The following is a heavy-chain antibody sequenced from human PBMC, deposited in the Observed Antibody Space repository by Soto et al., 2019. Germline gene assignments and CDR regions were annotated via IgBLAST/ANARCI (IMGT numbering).Heavy chain of an antibody. Sequence: ASVKVSCKASGYTFTIYSMHWVRQAPGQRLEWMGWINAGNGNTKYSQKFQGRVTITRDTSASTAYMELSSLRSEDTAVYYCARAYVVVVAATKSRGAFDIWGQGTMVTVSS. CDR3: ARAYVVVVAATKSRGAFDI. CDR2: INAGNGNT. V-gene: IGHV1-3*01. CDR1: GYTFTIYS. J-gene: IGHJ3*02. D-gene: IGHD2-15*01.